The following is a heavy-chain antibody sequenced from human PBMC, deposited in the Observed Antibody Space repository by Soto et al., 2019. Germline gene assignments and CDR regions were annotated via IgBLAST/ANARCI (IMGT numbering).Heavy chain of an antibody. Sequence: QVQLVQSGAEVKKPGSSVKVSCKSSGYTFTNNYLHCVRQAPGQGLERLGIISPVGGTTTYAQSFQGRVLMTRDTSTSKVYMELSRLIADDTTVYYCSGADGSRSSDKHFDNWGQGTLVTVSS. CDR1: GYTFTNNY. J-gene: IGHJ4*02. CDR2: ISPVGGTT. D-gene: IGHD3-10*01. V-gene: IGHV1-46*01. CDR3: SGADGSRSSDKHFDN.